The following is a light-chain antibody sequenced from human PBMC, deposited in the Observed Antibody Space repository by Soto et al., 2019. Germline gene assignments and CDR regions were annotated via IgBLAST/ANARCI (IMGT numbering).Light chain of an antibody. CDR3: QQYNNWPRT. CDR1: QSVRSN. V-gene: IGKV3-15*01. CDR2: GAS. Sequence: EIVMTQSPATLSVSPGERATLSCRASQSVRSNLAWYQQKRGKAPRLLMYGASTRATGIPARFSGSGSGTEFTLTISSLQSEDFEVYYCQQYNNWPRTFGQGTKVDIK. J-gene: IGKJ1*01.